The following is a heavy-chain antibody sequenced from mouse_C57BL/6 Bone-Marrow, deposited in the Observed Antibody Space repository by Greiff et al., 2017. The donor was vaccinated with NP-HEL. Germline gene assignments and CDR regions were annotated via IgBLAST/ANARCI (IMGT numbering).Heavy chain of an antibody. Sequence: EVKLVESGPELVKPGASVKIPCKASGYTFTDYNMDWVKQSHGKSLEWIGDINPNNGGTIYNQKFKGKATLTVDKSSSTAYMELRSLTSEDTAVYYCARSRWGYPFAYWGQGTLVTVSA. D-gene: IGHD2-2*01. V-gene: IGHV1-18*01. CDR3: ARSRWGYPFAY. CDR2: INPNNGGT. CDR1: GYTFTDYN. J-gene: IGHJ3*01.